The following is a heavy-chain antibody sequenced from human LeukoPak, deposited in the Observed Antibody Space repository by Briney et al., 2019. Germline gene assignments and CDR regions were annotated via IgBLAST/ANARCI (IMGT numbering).Heavy chain of an antibody. CDR2: IDIRGDT. D-gene: IGHD5-18*01. J-gene: IGHJ4*02. CDR1: GLTVSNND. V-gene: IGHV3-53*01. CDR3: ARRTGYGYGLDC. Sequence: GGSLRLSCAASGLTVSNNDVSWVRQAPGKGLEWVSVIDIRGDTYDAETVKGRFDIYRDKSKKTVSLQMDSLRADDTAVYFCARRTGYGYGLDCWGQGTLVTVSS.